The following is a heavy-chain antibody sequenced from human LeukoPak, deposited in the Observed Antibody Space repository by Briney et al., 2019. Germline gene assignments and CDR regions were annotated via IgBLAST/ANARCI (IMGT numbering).Heavy chain of an antibody. CDR3: AKDLRIVVVPAATYGMDV. CDR2: ISYDGSNK. V-gene: IGHV3-30*18. CDR1: GFTFSSYG. Sequence: PGGSLRLSCAASGFTFSSYGMHWVRQAPGKGLEWVAVISYDGSNKYYADSVKGRSTISRDNSKNTLYLQMNSLRAEDTAVYYCAKDLRIVVVPAATYGMDVWGKGTTVTVSS. D-gene: IGHD2-2*01. J-gene: IGHJ6*04.